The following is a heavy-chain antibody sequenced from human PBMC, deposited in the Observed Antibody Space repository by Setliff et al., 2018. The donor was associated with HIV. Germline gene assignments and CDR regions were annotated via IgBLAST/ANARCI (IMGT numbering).Heavy chain of an antibody. Sequence: SETLSLTCSVSGGSINRGTYYWTWIRQSAGKGLEWIGRIYSNGNTDYNPSLKSRVTISEDTSKNQFSLKVNSVTASDTAVYYCARRYRIAARPKWFDPWGQGTLVTVSS. V-gene: IGHV4-61*02. CDR3: ARRYRIAARPKWFDP. D-gene: IGHD6-6*01. CDR2: IYSNGNT. J-gene: IGHJ5*02. CDR1: GGSINRGTYY.